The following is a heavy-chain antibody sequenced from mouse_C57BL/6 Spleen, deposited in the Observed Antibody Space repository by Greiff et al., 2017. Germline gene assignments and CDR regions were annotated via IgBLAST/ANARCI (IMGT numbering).Heavy chain of an antibody. CDR3: ARRTTPYYFDY. D-gene: IGHD2-1*01. J-gene: IGHJ2*01. CDR1: GFTFSDYG. CDR2: IRSGSSTI. Sequence: EVHLVESGGGLVKPGGSLKLSCAASGFTFSDYGMHWVRQAPEKGLEWVAYIRSGSSTIYYADTVKGRFTISRDNAKNTLFLQMTSLRSEDTAMYYCARRTTPYYFDYWGQGTTLTVSS. V-gene: IGHV5-17*01.